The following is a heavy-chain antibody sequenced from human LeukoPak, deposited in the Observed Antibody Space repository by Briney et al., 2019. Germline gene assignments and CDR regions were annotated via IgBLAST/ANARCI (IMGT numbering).Heavy chain of an antibody. Sequence: SVKVSCKASGGTFSSYAISWVRQAPGQGLEWMRGIIPIFGTANYAQKFQGRVTITADKSTSTAYMELSSLRSEDTAVYYCARDGSGSRRGLDYYYYGMDVWGKGTTVTVSS. D-gene: IGHD3-10*01. J-gene: IGHJ6*04. CDR1: GGTFSSYA. CDR3: ARDGSGSRRGLDYYYYGMDV. CDR2: IIPIFGTA. V-gene: IGHV1-69*06.